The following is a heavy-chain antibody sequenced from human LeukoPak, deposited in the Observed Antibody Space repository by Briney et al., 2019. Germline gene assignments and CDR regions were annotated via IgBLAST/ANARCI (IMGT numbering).Heavy chain of an antibody. Sequence: ASVKVSCKASGYTFTSYGISWVRQAPGQGLEWMGWISAHNGNTNYAQKLQGRVTMTTDTSTSTAYMELRSLRSDDTAVYYCAREYQLPRSRYYYMDVWGKGTTVTVSS. J-gene: IGHJ6*03. D-gene: IGHD2-2*01. V-gene: IGHV1-18*01. CDR1: GYTFTSYG. CDR3: AREYQLPRSRYYYMDV. CDR2: ISAHNGNT.